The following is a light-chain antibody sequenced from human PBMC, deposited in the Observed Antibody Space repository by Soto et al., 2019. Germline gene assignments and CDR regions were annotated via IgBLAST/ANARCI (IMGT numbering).Light chain of an antibody. V-gene: IGKV4-1*01. CDR3: QQYYSTPT. Sequence: DIVMTQSPDSLAVSLGERATINCKSSQSVLYSSNNKNYLAWYQQKPGQPPKLLIYWASTRESGVPDRFSGSGSGTDFTITISSLQAEDVAVYYGQQYYSTPTFGQGTKVEIK. CDR1: QSVLYSSNNKNY. CDR2: WAS. J-gene: IGKJ1*01.